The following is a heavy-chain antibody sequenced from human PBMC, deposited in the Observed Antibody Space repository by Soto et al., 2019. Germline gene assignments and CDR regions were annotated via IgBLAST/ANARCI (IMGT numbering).Heavy chain of an antibody. J-gene: IGHJ6*02. CDR1: GFTFSSSA. V-gene: IGHV3-23*01. Sequence: PGGSLRLSCAASGFTFSSSAMSWVRQAPGKGLEWVSTSDGSSYYADSVKGRFTISRDNSKNTLYLQMNSLRAEDTALYYCAKDGPPYTPRVWCPGPTVTLSS. CDR3: AKDGPPYTPRV. CDR2: SDGSS.